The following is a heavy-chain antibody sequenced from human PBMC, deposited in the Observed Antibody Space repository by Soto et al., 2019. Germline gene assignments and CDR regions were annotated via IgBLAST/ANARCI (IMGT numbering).Heavy chain of an antibody. J-gene: IGHJ4*02. CDR2: ISAYNGNT. CDR3: ARVGVKQWLALVAGDDY. CDR1: GYTFTSYG. Sequence: ASVKVSCKASGYTFTSYGISWVRQAPGQGPEWMGWISAYNGNTNYAQKLQGRVTMTTDTSTSTAYMELRSLRSDDTAVYYCARVGVKQWLALVAGDDYWGQGTLVTVSS. D-gene: IGHD6-19*01. V-gene: IGHV1-18*01.